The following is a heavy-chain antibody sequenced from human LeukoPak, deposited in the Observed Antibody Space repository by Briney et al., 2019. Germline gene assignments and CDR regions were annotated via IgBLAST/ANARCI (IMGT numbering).Heavy chain of an antibody. CDR3: ARKGGPYCSGGSCYSTPSDY. Sequence: GGSLRLSCAASGFTFSSYAMSWVRQAPGKGLGWVSAISGSGGSTYYADSVKGRFTISRDNSKNTLYLQMNSLRAEDTAVYYCARKGGPYCSGGSCYSTPSDYWGQGTLVTVSS. J-gene: IGHJ4*02. CDR2: ISGSGGST. V-gene: IGHV3-23*01. D-gene: IGHD2-15*01. CDR1: GFTFSSYA.